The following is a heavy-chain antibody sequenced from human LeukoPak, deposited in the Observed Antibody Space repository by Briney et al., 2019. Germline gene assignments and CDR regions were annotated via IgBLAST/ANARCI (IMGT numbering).Heavy chain of an antibody. CDR1: GFTFSSYA. V-gene: IGHV3-23*01. CDR3: AKIAAAGTSYYYYYMDV. CDR2: IGGSGGST. Sequence: PGGSLRLSCAASGFTFSSYAMSWVRQAPGKGLEWVSAIGGSGGSTYYADSVKGRFTISRDNSKNTLYLQMNSLRAEDTAVYYCAKIAAAGTSYYYYYMDVWGKGTTVTVSS. J-gene: IGHJ6*03. D-gene: IGHD6-13*01.